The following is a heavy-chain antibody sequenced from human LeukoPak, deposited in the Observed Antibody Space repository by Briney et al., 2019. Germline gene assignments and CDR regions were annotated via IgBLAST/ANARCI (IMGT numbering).Heavy chain of an antibody. D-gene: IGHD2-2*02. CDR3: ARGPRTGYCSSTSCYTGGFYFDY. Sequence: PSETLSLTCAVYGGSFSGYYWSWIRQPPGKGLEWIGEINHSGSTNYNPSLKSRVTISVDMSKNQFSLKLSSVTAADTAVYYCARGPRTGYCSSTSCYTGGFYFDYWGQGTLVTVSS. CDR2: INHSGST. J-gene: IGHJ4*02. CDR1: GGSFSGYY. V-gene: IGHV4-34*01.